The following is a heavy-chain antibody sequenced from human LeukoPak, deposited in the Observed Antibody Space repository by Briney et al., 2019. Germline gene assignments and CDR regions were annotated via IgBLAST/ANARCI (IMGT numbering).Heavy chain of an antibody. D-gene: IGHD3-10*01. CDR1: GYSFTSYA. Sequence: ASVKVSCKASGYSFTSYAMHRVRQAPGQRLEWMGWINAGNGNTKYSQKFQGRVTITRDTSASTAYMELSSLRSEDTAVYYCARESNYYGSGSDAFDIWGQGTMVTVSS. V-gene: IGHV1-3*01. CDR2: INAGNGNT. J-gene: IGHJ3*02. CDR3: ARESNYYGSGSDAFDI.